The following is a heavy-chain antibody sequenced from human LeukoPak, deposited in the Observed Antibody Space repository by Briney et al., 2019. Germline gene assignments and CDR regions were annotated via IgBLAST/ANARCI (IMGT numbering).Heavy chain of an antibody. CDR2: IYYSGST. J-gene: IGHJ4*02. CDR1: GGSISSYY. V-gene: IGHV4-59*12. Sequence: TPSETLSLTCTVSGGSISSYYWSWIRQPPGKGLEWIGYIYYSGSTNYNPSLKSRVTISVDTSKNQFSLKLSSVTAADTAVYYCAKDRGAAAGIGRYYFDYWGQGTLVTVSS. CDR3: AKDRGAAAGIGRYYFDY. D-gene: IGHD6-13*01.